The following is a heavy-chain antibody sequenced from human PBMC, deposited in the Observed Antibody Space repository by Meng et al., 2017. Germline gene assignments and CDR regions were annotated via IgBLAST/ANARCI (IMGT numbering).Heavy chain of an antibody. Sequence: QVAPVESGAEVEKPGCSVKVSCKASGGTFSSYAISWVRQAPGQGLEWMGVIIHIFGTANYAQKFQGRFTITADNSTSTAYMELSSLRSEDTAVYYCASGTPGWFDPWGQGTLVTVSS. J-gene: IGHJ5*02. CDR1: GGTFSSYA. V-gene: IGHV1-69*06. D-gene: IGHD7-27*01. CDR2: IIHIFGTA. CDR3: ASGTPGWFDP.